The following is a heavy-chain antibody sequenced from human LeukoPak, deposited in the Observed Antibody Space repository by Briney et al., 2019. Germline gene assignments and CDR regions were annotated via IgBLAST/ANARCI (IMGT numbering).Heavy chain of an antibody. D-gene: IGHD3-22*01. V-gene: IGHV3-23*01. Sequence: GGSLRLSCAASGFTFSSYAMSWVRQAPGKGLEWVSAISGSGGSTYYADSVKGRFTISRDNSKNTLYLQMNSLRAEDTAVYYCARYCDSSGYWSPGEYYYYMDVWGKGTTVTISS. CDR3: ARYCDSSGYWSPGEYYYYMDV. CDR2: ISGSGGST. J-gene: IGHJ6*03. CDR1: GFTFSSYA.